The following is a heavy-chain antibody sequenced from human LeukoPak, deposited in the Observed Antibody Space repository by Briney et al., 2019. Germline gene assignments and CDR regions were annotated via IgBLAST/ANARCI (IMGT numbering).Heavy chain of an antibody. J-gene: IGHJ3*02. Sequence: SETLSLTCAVYGGSFSGYYWSWIRQPPGKGLEWIGEINHSGSTNYNPSLKSRVTISVDTSENQFSLKLRSVTAADTAVYYCARGSIAARNDAFDIWGQGTMVTVSS. CDR3: ARGSIAARNDAFDI. D-gene: IGHD6-6*01. V-gene: IGHV4-34*01. CDR2: INHSGST. CDR1: GGSFSGYY.